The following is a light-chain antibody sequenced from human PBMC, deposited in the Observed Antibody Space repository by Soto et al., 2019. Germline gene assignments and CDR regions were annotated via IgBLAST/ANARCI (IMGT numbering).Light chain of an antibody. CDR3: QRRGRWPRT. Sequence: EIVLTQSPATLSLSPGERATLSCRASQSVSSYLAWYQQKPGQAPRLLIYGASNRATGIPARFSGSGSGTDFTLTISSLEPEDFAVYYCQRRGRWPRTFGQGTKLERK. CDR1: QSVSSY. CDR2: GAS. V-gene: IGKV3-11*01. J-gene: IGKJ2*01.